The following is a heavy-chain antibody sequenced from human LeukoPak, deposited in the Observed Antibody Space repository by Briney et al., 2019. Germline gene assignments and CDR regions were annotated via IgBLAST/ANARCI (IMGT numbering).Heavy chain of an antibody. CDR1: GYTFRSYE. CDR3: ARGHYGGNRYFDI. V-gene: IGHV1-8*01. D-gene: IGHD4-23*01. Sequence: GASVKVSCKASGYTFRSYEINWVRQAPGQGLEWVGWIHPNSGKTGYAQKFQGRVTMTRDTSTETAFMEPSSLKFDDTAIFYCARGHYGGNRYFDIWGQGTLVTVSS. J-gene: IGHJ4*02. CDR2: IHPNSGKT.